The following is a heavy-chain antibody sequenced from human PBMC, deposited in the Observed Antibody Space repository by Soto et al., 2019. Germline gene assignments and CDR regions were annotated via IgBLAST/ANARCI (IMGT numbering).Heavy chain of an antibody. J-gene: IGHJ4*02. Sequence: SETLSLTCTVSGGSFKSGSYSWSWIRQAPGKGLEWIGYVYHTGRTSYNPSLKSRVSISMDTSKNQFSLNLDSVTAADTAVYFCARDFAYFDSWGQGTLVTVSS. D-gene: IGHD3-3*01. CDR1: GGSFKSGSYS. CDR2: VYHTGRT. V-gene: IGHV4-61*01. CDR3: ARDFAYFDS.